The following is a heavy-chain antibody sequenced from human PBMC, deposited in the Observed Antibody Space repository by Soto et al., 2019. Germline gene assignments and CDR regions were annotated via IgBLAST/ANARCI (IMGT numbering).Heavy chain of an antibody. D-gene: IGHD2-21*01. CDR3: ARADSVGMWWQKLISFDN. Sequence: QVQLQESGPGLVKPSQTLSLTCSVSGGSIRNADYYWSWIRQPPGKGLEWSGYIYYSGSTYYNPSLKSRLTISVDTSRNQFSLNLTSVTAADTAVYFCARADSVGMWWQKLISFDNWGRGTLVPVSS. CDR1: GGSIRNADYY. V-gene: IGHV4-30-4*01. J-gene: IGHJ4*02. CDR2: IYYSGST.